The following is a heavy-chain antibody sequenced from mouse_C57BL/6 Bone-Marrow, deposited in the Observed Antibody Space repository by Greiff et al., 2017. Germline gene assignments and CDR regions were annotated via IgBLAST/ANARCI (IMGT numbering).Heavy chain of an antibody. CDR3: ETGGKDY. CDR1: GYTFTSYD. CDR2: IYPRDGST. Sequence: QVQLQQSGPELVKPGASVKLSCKASGYTFTSYDINWVKQRPIHGLEWIGWIYPRDGSTKYNEKFKGKDTLTVDTSSSTAYMELHSLTSEDSAVYLGETGGKDYWGQGTTLTVSS. J-gene: IGHJ2*01. V-gene: IGHV1-85*01. D-gene: IGHD1-1*02.